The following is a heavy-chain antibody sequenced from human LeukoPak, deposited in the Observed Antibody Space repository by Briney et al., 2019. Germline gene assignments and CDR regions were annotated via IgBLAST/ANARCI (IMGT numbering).Heavy chain of an antibody. Sequence: PGGSLRLSCAASGFTFSSYGMHWVRQAPGKGLEWVAFIRYDGSNKYYADSVKGRFTISRDNSKNTLYLQMNSLRAEDTAVYYCSRSRPKFKDFDYWGQGTLVTVSS. CDR2: IRYDGSNK. J-gene: IGHJ4*02. CDR3: SRSRPKFKDFDY. V-gene: IGHV3-30*02. CDR1: GFTFSSYG.